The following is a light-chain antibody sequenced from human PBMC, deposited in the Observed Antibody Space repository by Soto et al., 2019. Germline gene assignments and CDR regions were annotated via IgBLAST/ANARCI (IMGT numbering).Light chain of an antibody. CDR1: QSVSSSY. J-gene: IGKJ1*01. CDR3: QQYTGSRT. Sequence: EIVLTQYPGTLSLSPGERATLTCGASQSVSSSYFAWYQQKPGQAPRLLVYGVSSRATGVPDSLSGSASGTDFPLTISRLEPEDFAVYYCQQYTGSRTFGHGTKVDIK. V-gene: IGKV3-20*01. CDR2: GVS.